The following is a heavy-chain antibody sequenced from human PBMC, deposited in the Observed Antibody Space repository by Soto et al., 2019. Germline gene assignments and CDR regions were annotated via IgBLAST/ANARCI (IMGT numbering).Heavy chain of an antibody. CDR3: AKFSGGGKGEFDY. D-gene: IGHD2-15*01. CDR1: GFTFSSYA. V-gene: IGHV3-23*01. Sequence: GESLKISCAASGFTFSSYAMSWVRQAPGKGLEWVSAISGSGGSTYYADSVKGRFTISRDNSKNTLYLQMNSLRAEDTAVYYCAKFSGGGKGEFDYWGQGTLVTVSS. CDR2: ISGSGGST. J-gene: IGHJ4*02.